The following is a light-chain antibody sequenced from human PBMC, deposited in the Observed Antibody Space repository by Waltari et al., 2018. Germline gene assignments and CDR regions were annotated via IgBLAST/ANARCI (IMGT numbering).Light chain of an antibody. V-gene: IGKV3-15*01. CDR2: GVS. CDR3: QQYKSWPPLT. Sequence: EIVMTQSPVTLSVSPGDGATISCRASQSIDNNLALYQHRPGQAPRLLMYGVSTRVSGVPGRFTGRGSGTEFTLTIISLQPEDFAVYYCQQYKSWPPLTFGGGTKVEI. J-gene: IGKJ4*01. CDR1: QSIDNN.